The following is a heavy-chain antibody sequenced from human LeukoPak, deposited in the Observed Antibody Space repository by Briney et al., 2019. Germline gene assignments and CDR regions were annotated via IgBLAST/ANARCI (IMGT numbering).Heavy chain of an antibody. CDR1: GFTFSSYA. D-gene: IGHD7-27*01. Sequence: PGGSLRLSCAASGFTFSSYAMSWVRQAPGKGLEWVSAISGSGGSTYYADSVKGRFTISRDNSKNTLYPQMNSLRAEDTAVYYCAKDREELGSAFDIWGQGTMVTVSS. J-gene: IGHJ3*02. CDR2: ISGSGGST. V-gene: IGHV3-23*01. CDR3: AKDREELGSAFDI.